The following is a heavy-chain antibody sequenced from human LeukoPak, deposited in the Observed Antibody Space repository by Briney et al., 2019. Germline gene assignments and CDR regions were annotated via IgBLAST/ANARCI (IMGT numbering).Heavy chain of an antibody. V-gene: IGHV4-39*07. Sequence: SETLSLTCTVSGGSISSGDYYWSWIRQPPGKGLEWIGEINHSGSTNYNPSLKSRVTISVDTSKNQFSLKLSSVTAADTAVYYCARRKQLVPFDYWGQGTLVTVSS. CDR1: GGSISSGDYY. CDR2: INHSGST. CDR3: ARRKQLVPFDY. J-gene: IGHJ4*02. D-gene: IGHD6-6*01.